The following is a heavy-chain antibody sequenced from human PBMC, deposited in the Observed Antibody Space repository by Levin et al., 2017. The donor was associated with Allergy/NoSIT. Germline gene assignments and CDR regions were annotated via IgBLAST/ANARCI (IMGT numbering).Heavy chain of an antibody. Sequence: GESLKISCAASGFTFSSYSMNWVRQAPGKGLEWVSSISSSSSYIYYADSVKGRFTISRDNAKNSLYLQMNSLRAEDTAVYYCARDQGDYVWGSYRSYYGMDVWGQGTTVTVSS. CDR1: GFTFSSYS. J-gene: IGHJ6*02. D-gene: IGHD3-16*02. CDR3: ARDQGDYVWGSYRSYYGMDV. V-gene: IGHV3-21*01. CDR2: ISSSSSYI.